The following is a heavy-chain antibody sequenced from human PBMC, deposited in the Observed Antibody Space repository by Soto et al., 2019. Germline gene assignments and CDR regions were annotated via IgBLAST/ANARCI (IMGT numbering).Heavy chain of an antibody. CDR1: GYSVSSSSVT. Sequence: SQTLSLTCAISGYSVSSSSVTWNWIRQSPSRGLEWLGRTYYRSKWYNDYAESVKSRITINPDTSKNQFSLQLNSVTPEDTALYYCASSDTSGFGVDYWGQGTLATVSS. CDR3: ASSDTSGFGVDY. J-gene: IGHJ4*02. D-gene: IGHD3-16*01. V-gene: IGHV6-1*01. CDR2: TYYRSKWYN.